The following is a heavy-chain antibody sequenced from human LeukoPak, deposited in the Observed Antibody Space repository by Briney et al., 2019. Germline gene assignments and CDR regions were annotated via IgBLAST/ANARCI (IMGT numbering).Heavy chain of an antibody. CDR1: GLIFRSYW. CDR3: ARERDGRFFDY. CDR2: INQEGSEK. J-gene: IGHJ4*02. V-gene: IGHV3-7*01. Sequence: GGSLRLSCEVSGLIFRSYWMSWVRQAPGKGLEWVANINQEGSEKYFEDSVKGRFTISRDNAKNSLHLQMNTLRAKDTAVYYCARERDGRFFDYWGQGTLVTVSS. D-gene: IGHD5-24*01.